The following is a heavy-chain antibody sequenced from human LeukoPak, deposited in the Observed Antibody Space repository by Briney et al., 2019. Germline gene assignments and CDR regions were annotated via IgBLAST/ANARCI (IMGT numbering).Heavy chain of an antibody. J-gene: IGHJ4*02. V-gene: IGHV3-74*01. CDR1: GFTFSSYW. Sequence: GGSLRLSCAASGFTFSSYWMHWVRQAPGKGLVWVSRINSDGSSTSYADSVKGRFTISRDNSKNTLYLQMNSLRAEDTAVYYCAIVGYSSSWYNFDYWGQGTLVTVSS. CDR2: INSDGSST. CDR3: AIVGYSSSWYNFDY. D-gene: IGHD6-13*01.